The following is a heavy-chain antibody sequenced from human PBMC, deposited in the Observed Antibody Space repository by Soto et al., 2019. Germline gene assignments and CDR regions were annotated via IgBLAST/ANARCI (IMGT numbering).Heavy chain of an antibody. Sequence: EVQLVESGGGLVQPGGSLRLSCAASGFIFSSYWMNWVRQAPGKGLEWVASINQDGREKYYVDSVKGRFTISRDNAKNSLYLQLNSLRAEDTAVYYCARDGEAAGLYLDYWGQGTLVTVSS. CDR1: GFIFSSYW. CDR2: INQDGREK. CDR3: ARDGEAAGLYLDY. V-gene: IGHV3-7*01. D-gene: IGHD6-25*01. J-gene: IGHJ4*02.